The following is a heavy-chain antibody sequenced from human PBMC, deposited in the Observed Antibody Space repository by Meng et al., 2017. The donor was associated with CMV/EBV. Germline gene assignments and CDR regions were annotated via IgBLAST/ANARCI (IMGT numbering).Heavy chain of an antibody. CDR1: GFTFSDYY. V-gene: IGHV3-11*01. Sequence: GESLKISCAASGFTFSDYYMSWIRQAPGKGLEWVSYISSSGSTIYYADSVKGRFTISRDNVKNSLYLQMNSLRAEDTAVYYCARDLGRFLEWFLDYWGQGTLVTVSS. CDR2: ISSSGSTI. J-gene: IGHJ4*02. D-gene: IGHD3-3*01. CDR3: ARDLGRFLEWFLDY.